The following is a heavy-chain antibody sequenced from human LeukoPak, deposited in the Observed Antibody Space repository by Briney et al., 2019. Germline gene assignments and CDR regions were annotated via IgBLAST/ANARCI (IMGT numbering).Heavy chain of an antibody. CDR1: GGTFSSYA. V-gene: IGHV1-69*01. D-gene: IGHD5-18*01. Sequence: ASVKVSCKASGGTFSSYAISWVRQAPGQGLEWMGGIIPIFGTANYAQKFQGRVTITADESTSTAYMELSSLRSEDTAVYYCAKKFEYRHFDTAMDAFDIWGQGTMVTVSS. CDR2: IIPIFGTA. J-gene: IGHJ3*02. CDR3: AKKFEYRHFDTAMDAFDI.